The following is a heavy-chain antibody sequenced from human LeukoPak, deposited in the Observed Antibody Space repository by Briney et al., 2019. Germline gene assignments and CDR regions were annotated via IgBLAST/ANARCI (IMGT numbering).Heavy chain of an antibody. CDR3: AKDGGSSGGYYFDY. J-gene: IGHJ4*02. V-gene: IGHV3-30*18. Sequence: GGSLRLSCAASGFTFSSYGMHWVRQAPGKGLEWVAVISYDGSNKYYADSVKGRFTISRDNSKNTLYLQMNSLRAEDTAVYYCAKDGGSSGGYYFDYWGQGTLVTVSS. D-gene: IGHD6-13*01. CDR1: GFTFSSYG. CDR2: ISYDGSNK.